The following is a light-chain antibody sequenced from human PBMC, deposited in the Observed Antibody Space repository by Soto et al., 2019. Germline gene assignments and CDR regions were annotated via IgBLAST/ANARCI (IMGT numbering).Light chain of an antibody. V-gene: IGKV3-20*01. CDR3: QQYGSSPWT. Sequence: EIVLTQSPVTLSLSPGERATLSCRASQSVSSSYLAWYQQKPGQAPRLLIYGASSRATGIPDRFSGSGSGTDGTLTISRLETEDGSVYYCQQYGSSPWTFGQGTKVDIK. J-gene: IGKJ1*01. CDR1: QSVSSSY. CDR2: GAS.